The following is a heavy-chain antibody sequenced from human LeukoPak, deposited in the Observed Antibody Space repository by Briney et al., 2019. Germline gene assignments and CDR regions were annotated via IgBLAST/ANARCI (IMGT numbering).Heavy chain of an antibody. V-gene: IGHV1-69*01. Sequence: ASVKVSCKASGGTFSSYAISWVRQAPGQGLEWIGGIIPIFGTANYAQKFQGRVTITADESTSTAYMELSSLRSEDTAVYYCARDRQSTFGGVIVTPYGAFDIWGQGTMVTVSS. CDR2: IIPIFGTA. CDR1: GGTFSSYA. CDR3: ARDRQSTFGGVIVTPYGAFDI. D-gene: IGHD3-16*02. J-gene: IGHJ3*02.